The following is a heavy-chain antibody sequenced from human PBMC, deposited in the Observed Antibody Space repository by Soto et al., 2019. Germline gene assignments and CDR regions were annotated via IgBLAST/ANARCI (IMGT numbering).Heavy chain of an antibody. V-gene: IGHV1-2*02. D-gene: IGHD3-3*01. Sequence: SAQVSFKASSYTFTGYYMHWVRQAPGQGLEWMGWINPNSGGTNYAQKFQGRVTMTRDTSISTAYMELSRLRSDDTAVYYCARGGTIFGVVISDWFDPWGQGTLVTVSS. CDR3: ARGGTIFGVVISDWFDP. CDR2: INPNSGGT. CDR1: SYTFTGYY. J-gene: IGHJ5*02.